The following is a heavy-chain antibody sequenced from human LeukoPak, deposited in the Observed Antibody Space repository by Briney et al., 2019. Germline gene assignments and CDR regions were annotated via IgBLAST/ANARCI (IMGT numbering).Heavy chain of an antibody. CDR2: ISYDGSNK. D-gene: IGHD6-19*01. CDR1: GFTFSSYG. V-gene: IGHV3-30*18. CDR3: AKDAYSSGWYGGYYYYYGMDV. Sequence: GRSLRLSCAASGFTFSSYGMHWVRQAPGKGLEWVAVISYDGSNKYYADSVKGRFTISRDNSKNTLYLQMNSLRAEDTAVYYCAKDAYSSGWYGGYYYYYGMDVWGKGTTVTVSS. J-gene: IGHJ6*04.